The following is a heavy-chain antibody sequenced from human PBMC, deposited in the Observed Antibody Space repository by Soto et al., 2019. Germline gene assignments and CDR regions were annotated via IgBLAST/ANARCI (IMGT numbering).Heavy chain of an antibody. V-gene: IGHV2-5*02. CDR1: GFSLSTSGVG. J-gene: IGHJ5*02. D-gene: IGHD3-10*01. CDR3: ARTYYYGQNWFDP. CDR2: IYWDE. Sequence: QITLKESGPTLVKPTQTLTLTCTFSGFSLSTSGVGVGWIRQPPGKALEWLTLIYWDERYSPSLKSSLTITKHTSKNQVALTMTNIDPVDTATYYCARTYYYGQNWFDPWGQGTLVTVSS.